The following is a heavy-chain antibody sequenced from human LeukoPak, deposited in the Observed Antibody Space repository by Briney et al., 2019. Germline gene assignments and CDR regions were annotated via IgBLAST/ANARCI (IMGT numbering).Heavy chain of an antibody. CDR1: GYTFTSYY. D-gene: IGHD2-2*01. CDR3: ARGGGGRYCSSTSCYLHR. Sequence: ASVKVSCKASGYTFTSYYMHWVRQAPGQGLEWMGIINPSGGSTSYAQKFQGRVTMTRDTSTSTVYMELSSLRSEDTAVYYCARGGGGRYCSSTSCYLHRWGQGTLVTVSS. J-gene: IGHJ4*02. V-gene: IGHV1-46*01. CDR2: INPSGGST.